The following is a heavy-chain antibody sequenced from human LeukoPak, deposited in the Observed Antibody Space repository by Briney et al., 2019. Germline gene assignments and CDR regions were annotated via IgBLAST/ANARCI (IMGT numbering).Heavy chain of an antibody. J-gene: IGHJ4*02. V-gene: IGHV3-30-3*01. CDR2: ISYDGSNK. Sequence: PGGSLRLSCAASGFTFSSYAMHWVRQAPGKGLEWVAVISYDGSNKYYADSVKGRFTIFRDNSKNTLYLQMNSLRAEDTAVYYCAREGQQLDYWGQGTLVTVSS. CDR1: GFTFSSYA. D-gene: IGHD6-13*01. CDR3: AREGQQLDY.